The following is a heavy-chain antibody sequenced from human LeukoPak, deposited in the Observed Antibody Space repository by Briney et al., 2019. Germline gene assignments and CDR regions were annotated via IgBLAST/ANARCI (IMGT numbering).Heavy chain of an antibody. CDR2: ISYDGSNK. Sequence: PGRSLRLSCAASGFTFSSYATHWVRQAPGKGLEWVAVISYDGSNKYYADSVKGRFTISRDNSKNTLYLQMGSLRAEDMAVYYCARVYSSSWYSAFDIWGQGTMVTVSS. CDR1: GFTFSSYA. CDR3: ARVYSSSWYSAFDI. V-gene: IGHV3-30*14. J-gene: IGHJ3*02. D-gene: IGHD6-13*01.